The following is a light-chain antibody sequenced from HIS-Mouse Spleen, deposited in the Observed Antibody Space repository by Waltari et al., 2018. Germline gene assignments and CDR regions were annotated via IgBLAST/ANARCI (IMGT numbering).Light chain of an antibody. CDR2: EGS. CDR1: SSDVGRYNL. J-gene: IGLJ3*02. Sequence: QSALTQPASVSGSPGPSITISCTGTSSDVGRYNLVSWYQQPPGKAPKLMIYEGSKRPSGVSNRFSGSKSGNTASLTISGLQAEDEADYYCCSYAGSSTWVFGGGTKLTVL. CDR3: CSYAGSSTWV. V-gene: IGLV2-23*01.